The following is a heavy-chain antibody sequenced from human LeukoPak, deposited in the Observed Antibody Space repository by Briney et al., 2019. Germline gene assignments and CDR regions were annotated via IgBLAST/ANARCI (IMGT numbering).Heavy chain of an antibody. D-gene: IGHD1-26*01. J-gene: IGHJ4*02. CDR1: GYTFTNYD. Sequence: ASVKVSCKASGYTFTNYDLSWVRQAPGQGLEWMGWISAYNGHTNYVQKFQGRVTMTTDTSTSTAYMELRSLTCDDTAVYYCARGIHSGSSGPYYFDYWGQGTLVTVSS. CDR2: ISAYNGHT. V-gene: IGHV1-18*01. CDR3: ARGIHSGSSGPYYFDY.